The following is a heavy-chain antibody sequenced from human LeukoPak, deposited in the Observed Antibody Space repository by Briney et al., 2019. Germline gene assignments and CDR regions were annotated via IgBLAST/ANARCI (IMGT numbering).Heavy chain of an antibody. CDR2: IRYDGSNK. CDR1: GFTFSSYG. Sequence: PGGSLRLSCAASGFTFSSYGMHWVRQAPGKGLEWVAFIRYDGSNKYYADSVKGRFTISRDNSKNTLYLQMNSLRAEDTAVYYCARGGTKPEVFDYWGQGTLVTVSS. V-gene: IGHV3-30*02. CDR3: ARGGTKPEVFDY. J-gene: IGHJ4*02.